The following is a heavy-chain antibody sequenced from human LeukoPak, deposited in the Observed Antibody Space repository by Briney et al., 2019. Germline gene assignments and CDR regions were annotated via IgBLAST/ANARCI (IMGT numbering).Heavy chain of an antibody. J-gene: IGHJ4*02. CDR2: TYSGGTT. Sequence: GGSLRLSCAGSGFSVSDNYMTWVRQTPGKGLEWVSVTYSGGTTYYADSVEGRFTISRDNSKNTLYLQMNSLRTEDTAVYYCAKEGGLGYCSTTSCAFAHWGRGTLVTVSS. V-gene: IGHV3-53*01. CDR1: GFSVSDNY. CDR3: AKEGGLGYCSTTSCAFAH. D-gene: IGHD2-2*01.